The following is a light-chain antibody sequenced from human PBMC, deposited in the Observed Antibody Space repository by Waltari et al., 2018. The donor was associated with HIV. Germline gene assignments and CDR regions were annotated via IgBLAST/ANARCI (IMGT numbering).Light chain of an antibody. V-gene: IGLV3-25*03. CDR1: ALPKQY. J-gene: IGLJ1*01. CDR3: SSYTGTSTLYV. CDR2: KDS. Sequence: SYELTQPPSVSVSPGQTARITCSGDALPKQYAYWYQQKPGQAPVLVIYKDSERPSGIPERFSGSSSGTTVTLTISGVQAEDEADYYCSSYTGTSTLYVFGPGTKVTVL.